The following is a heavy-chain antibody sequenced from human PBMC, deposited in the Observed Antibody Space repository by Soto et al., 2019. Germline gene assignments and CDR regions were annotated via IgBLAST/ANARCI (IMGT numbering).Heavy chain of an antibody. V-gene: IGHV4-59*08. J-gene: IGHJ5*02. CDR3: ARHVNHNYGSGTNDFDP. Sequence: SETLSLTCTVSGGSISSYYWSWIRQPPGKGLQWIGYIHYSGSTNYNPSLKSRVTISVDTSKNHFSLKLSSVTAADTAVYYCARHVNHNYGSGTNDFDPWGQGTLVTVSS. D-gene: IGHD3-10*01. CDR2: IHYSGST. CDR1: GGSISSYY.